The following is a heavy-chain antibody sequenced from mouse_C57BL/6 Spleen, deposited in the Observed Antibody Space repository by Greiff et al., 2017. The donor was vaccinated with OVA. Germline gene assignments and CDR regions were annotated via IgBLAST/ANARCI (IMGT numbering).Heavy chain of an antibody. CDR1: GFTFSDYG. CDR2: ISSGSSTT. CDR3: ARLPLSLYYYAMDY. V-gene: IGHV5-17*01. J-gene: IGHJ4*01. Sequence: EVMLVESGGGLVKPGGSLKLSCAASGFTFSDYGMHWVRQAPEKGLEWVAYISSGSSTTYYADTVKGRFTISRDNANNTLFLQMTSLRSEDTAMYYCARLPLSLYYYAMDYWGQGTSVTVSS. D-gene: IGHD6-1*01.